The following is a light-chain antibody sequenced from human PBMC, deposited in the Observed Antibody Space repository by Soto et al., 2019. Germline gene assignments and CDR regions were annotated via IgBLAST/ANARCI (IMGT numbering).Light chain of an antibody. CDR2: SNS. CDR1: SSNIVSNT. V-gene: IGLV1-44*01. Sequence: QSVLTQPPSASGTPGQRVTISCSGSSSNIVSNTVNWYQHLPGTAPKLLIYSNSQRPSGVPDRFSGSKSGTSASLAISGLQSEDEADYYCAAWDDSLNGVVFGGGTKLTVL. J-gene: IGLJ2*01. CDR3: AAWDDSLNGVV.